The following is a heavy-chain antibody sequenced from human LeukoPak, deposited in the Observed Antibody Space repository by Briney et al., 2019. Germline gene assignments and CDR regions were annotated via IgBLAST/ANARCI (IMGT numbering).Heavy chain of an antibody. CDR3: ARQFEVVLALDY. J-gene: IGHJ4*02. D-gene: IGHD3-9*01. V-gene: IGHV3-30*03. CDR1: GFTFSSYG. CDR2: ISYDGSFK. Sequence: PGRSLRLSCAASGFTFSSYGMHWVRQAPGKGLEWVAVISYDGSFKDYGDSVKGRFTISRDNSKNTLYLQMNSLRAEDTAVYYCARQFEVVLALDYWGQGTLVTVSS.